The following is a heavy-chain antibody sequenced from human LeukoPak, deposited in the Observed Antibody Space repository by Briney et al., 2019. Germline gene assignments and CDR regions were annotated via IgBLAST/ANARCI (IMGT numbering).Heavy chain of an antibody. J-gene: IGHJ4*02. V-gene: IGHV3-21*01. CDR2: ISSSSSYI. D-gene: IGHD4-17*01. CDR1: GFTFSSYS. CDR3: ARAGDYGDYPLDY. Sequence: GGSLRLSCAASGFTFSSYSMNWVRQAPGKGLEWVSSISSSSSYIYYADSVKGRFTISRDNAKNSLYLQMNSLRAEDTAVYYYARAGDYGDYPLDYWGQGTLVTVSS.